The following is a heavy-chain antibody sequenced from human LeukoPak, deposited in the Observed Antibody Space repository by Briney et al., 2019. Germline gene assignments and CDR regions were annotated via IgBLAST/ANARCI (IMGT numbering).Heavy chain of an antibody. Sequence: GGSLRLSCAASGFTFSSYWMSWVRQAPGKGLEWVANIKQGGSEKYYVDSVKGRFTISRDNAKNSLYLQMNSLRAEDTAVYYCARSSHGDPYYFDYWGQGTLVTVSS. CDR3: ARSSHGDPYYFDY. D-gene: IGHD4-17*01. CDR1: GFTFSSYW. V-gene: IGHV3-7*01. CDR2: IKQGGSEK. J-gene: IGHJ4*02.